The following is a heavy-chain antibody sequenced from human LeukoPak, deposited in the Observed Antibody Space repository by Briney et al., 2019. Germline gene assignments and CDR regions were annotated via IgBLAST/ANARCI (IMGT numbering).Heavy chain of an antibody. CDR3: ARDYAVGESFDI. V-gene: IGHV3-74*01. J-gene: IGHJ3*02. CDR1: GFTFSSYW. Sequence: GGSLTLSGSASGFTFSSYWLHWVRQAQGQGLVWVARITSDGSSTSHADSVKGRFTISRDHAKNTLYLQMTSLRAEDTAVYYCARDYAVGESFDIWGEGTLVTVSS. D-gene: IGHD1-26*01. CDR2: ITSDGSST.